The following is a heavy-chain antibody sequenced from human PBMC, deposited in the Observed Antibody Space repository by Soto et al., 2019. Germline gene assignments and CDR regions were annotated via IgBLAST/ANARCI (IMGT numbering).Heavy chain of an antibody. D-gene: IGHD4-4*01. V-gene: IGHV3-33*01. CDR3: ARDFGDDYSNYFDY. CDR2: IWYDGSNK. Sequence: GGSLRLSCAASGFTFSSYGMHWVRQAPGKGLEWVAVIWYDGSNKYYADSVKGRFTISRDNSKNTLYLQMNSLRAEDTAVYYCARDFGDDYSNYFDYWGQGTLVTVSS. J-gene: IGHJ4*02. CDR1: GFTFSSYG.